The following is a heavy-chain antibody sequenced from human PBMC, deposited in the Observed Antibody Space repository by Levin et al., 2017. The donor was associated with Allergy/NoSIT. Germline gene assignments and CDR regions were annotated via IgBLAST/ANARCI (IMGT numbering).Heavy chain of an antibody. V-gene: IGHV5-10-1*01. J-gene: IGHJ2*01. CDR2: IDPSDSYT. CDR3: ARLTVTTLVWYFDL. D-gene: IGHD4-17*01. Sequence: KVSCKGSGYSFTSYWISWVRQMPGKGLEWMGRIDPSDSYTNYSPSFQGHVTISADKSISTAYLQWSSLKASDTAMYYCARLTVTTLVWYFDLWGRGTLVTVSS. CDR1: GYSFTSYW.